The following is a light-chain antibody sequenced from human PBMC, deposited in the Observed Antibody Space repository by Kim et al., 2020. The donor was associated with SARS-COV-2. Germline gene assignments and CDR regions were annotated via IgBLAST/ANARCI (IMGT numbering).Light chain of an antibody. CDR2: GAS. V-gene: IGKV3-20*01. Sequence: EIVLTQSPGTLSLSPGEIATLSCRAIQNLNSAYLACYQHKTIQPPRLLIYGASSRATGIPDRFSGSGSGTDFTLTISRLQPEGFVVYYCQQYGSSPLRFGQGTTVDIK. CDR3: QQYGSSPLR. CDR1: QNLNSAY. J-gene: IGKJ1*01.